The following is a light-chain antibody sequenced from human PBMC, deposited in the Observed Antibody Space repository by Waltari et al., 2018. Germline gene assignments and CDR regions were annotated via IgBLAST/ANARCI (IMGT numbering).Light chain of an antibody. J-gene: IGLJ3*02. CDR1: RSNIGSNY. CDR2: RNH. Sequence: QSVLTQPPSASGTPGQRVTISCSGSRSNIGSNYVYWYQQLPGTAPKLLIYRNHQRPSGVPDRFSGSKSGTSASLAISGLRSEDEADYYCAAWDDSLSGRVFGGGTKLTVL. V-gene: IGLV1-47*01. CDR3: AAWDDSLSGRV.